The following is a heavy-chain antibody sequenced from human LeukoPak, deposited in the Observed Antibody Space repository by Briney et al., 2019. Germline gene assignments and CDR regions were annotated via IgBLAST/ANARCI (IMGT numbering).Heavy chain of an antibody. Sequence: SETLSLTCTVSGGSISSGSYYWSWIRQPAGKGLEWIGRIYTSGSTNYNPSLKSRVTISVDTSKNQFSLKLSSVTAADTAVYYCARYSSSWYGNALDIRGQGTMVTVSS. CDR1: GGSISSGSYY. CDR3: ARYSSSWYGNALDI. CDR2: IYTSGST. D-gene: IGHD6-13*01. V-gene: IGHV4-61*02. J-gene: IGHJ3*02.